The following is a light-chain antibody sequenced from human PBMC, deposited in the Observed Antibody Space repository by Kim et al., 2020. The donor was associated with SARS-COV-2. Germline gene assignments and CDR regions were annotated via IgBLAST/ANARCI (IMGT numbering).Light chain of an antibody. Sequence: ASVGDRVTITCRASQDISNDLNWYQQKPGKAPKRLIYDASNLETGVPSRFSGSGSGTDFTFTISSLQPEDIATYYCQQYDNLLITFGQGTRLEIK. CDR3: QQYDNLLIT. J-gene: IGKJ5*01. CDR1: QDISND. CDR2: DAS. V-gene: IGKV1-33*01.